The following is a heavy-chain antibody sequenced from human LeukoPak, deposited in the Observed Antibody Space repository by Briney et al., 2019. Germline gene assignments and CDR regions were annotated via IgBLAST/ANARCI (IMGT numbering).Heavy chain of an antibody. V-gene: IGHV3-9*01. D-gene: IGHD5-12*01. CDR1: GFTFDDYA. Sequence: GGSLRLSCAASGFTFDDYAMHWVRQAPGKGLEWVSGISWNSGSIGYADSVKGRFTISRDNAKNSLYLQMNSLRDEDTAVYYCARGWLQKSDAFDIWGQGTMVTVSS. CDR3: ARGWLQKSDAFDI. J-gene: IGHJ3*02. CDR2: ISWNSGSI.